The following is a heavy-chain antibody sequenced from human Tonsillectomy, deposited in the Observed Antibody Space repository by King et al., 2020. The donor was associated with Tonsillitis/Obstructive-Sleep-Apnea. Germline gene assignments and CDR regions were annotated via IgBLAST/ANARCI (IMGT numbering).Heavy chain of an antibody. CDR3: TCLYDSSGYYYGWPFVDY. CDR1: GFTFGDYA. V-gene: IGHV3-49*04. CDR2: IRSKAYGGTT. Sequence: VQLVESGGGLVQPGRSLRLSCTASGFTFGDYAMTWVRQAPGKGLEWVGFIRSKAYGGTTEYAASVKGRFTISRDDSKSIAYLQMNSLKTEDTAAYYCTCLYDSSGYYYGWPFVDYWGQGTLVTVSS. J-gene: IGHJ4*02. D-gene: IGHD3-22*01.